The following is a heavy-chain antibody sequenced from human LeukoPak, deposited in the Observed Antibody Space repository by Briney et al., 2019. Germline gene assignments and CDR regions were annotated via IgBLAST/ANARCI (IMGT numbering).Heavy chain of an antibody. CDR1: GYTFTSYG. J-gene: IGHJ5*02. V-gene: IGHV1-18*01. Sequence: GASVKVSCKASGYTFTSYGISWVRQAPGQGLEWMGWISAYKGNTNYAQKLQGRVTMTTDTATSTAYMELRSLRPDDTAVYYCARDWLVGVSNDGTNWFDPWGQGTLVTVSS. CDR3: ARDWLVGVSNDGTNWFDP. CDR2: ISAYKGNT. D-gene: IGHD3-16*01.